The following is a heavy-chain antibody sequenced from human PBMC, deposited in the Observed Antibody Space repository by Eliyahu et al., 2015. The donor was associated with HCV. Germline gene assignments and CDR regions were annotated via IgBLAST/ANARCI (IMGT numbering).Heavy chain of an antibody. CDR1: GASVSDYY. D-gene: IGHD3-22*01. Sequence: QVQLHESGPGLVKPSETLSLTCTFSGASVSDYYWSWIRQSPGKGPEWIGYIHYXGSFNYNPSLKRRVTISVDTSNNQISLRLRSVTAADTAVYYCARHQAMYYNDRPSRWGNAYFDPWGQGTLVTVSS. J-gene: IGHJ5*02. V-gene: IGHV4-59*08. CDR2: IHYXGSF. CDR3: ARHQAMYYNDRPSRWGNAYFDP.